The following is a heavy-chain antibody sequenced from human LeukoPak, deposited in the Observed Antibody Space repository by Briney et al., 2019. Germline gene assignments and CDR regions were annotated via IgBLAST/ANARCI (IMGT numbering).Heavy chain of an antibody. V-gene: IGHV3-21*01. Sequence: GGSLRLSCAASGFTFSSYSMNWVRQAPGKGLEWVSSISSTSRHIYYADSVKGRFTISRDSAKNSLYLQMNSLRAEDTAVYYCARGGAYYYYMDVWGKGTTVTVSS. D-gene: IGHD4/OR15-4a*01. CDR1: GFTFSSYS. J-gene: IGHJ6*03. CDR2: ISSTSRHI. CDR3: ARGGAYYYYMDV.